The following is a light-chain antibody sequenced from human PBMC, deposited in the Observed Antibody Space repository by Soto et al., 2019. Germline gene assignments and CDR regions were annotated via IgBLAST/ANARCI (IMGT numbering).Light chain of an antibody. Sequence: QSVLTQPPSASASLGASVTLTCTLSTGYSNYKVDWYQQRPGKGPRFVMRVGTGGIVGSKGEGIPDRFSVLGSGLKRYLTIKNIQEEDESDYHCGADHGSGNNFAVVFGGGTKLTVL. V-gene: IGLV9-49*01. CDR3: GADHGSGNNFAVV. CDR1: TGYSNYK. J-gene: IGLJ3*02. CDR2: VGTGGIVG.